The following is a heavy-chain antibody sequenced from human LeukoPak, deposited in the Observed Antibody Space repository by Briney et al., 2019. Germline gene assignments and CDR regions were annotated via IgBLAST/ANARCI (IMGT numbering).Heavy chain of an antibody. Sequence: GGSLRLSCAASGFTFSTYSMSWVRQAPGKGLEWVSVISGRGDRTGYADAVKGRFTISRDNSKNTLYLQMNSLRAEDTAVYYCAKRWLQSVVSGAFDVWGRGTMVTVSS. CDR3: AKRWLQSVVSGAFDV. D-gene: IGHD5-24*01. J-gene: IGHJ3*01. CDR1: GFTFSTYS. V-gene: IGHV3-23*01. CDR2: ISGRGDRT.